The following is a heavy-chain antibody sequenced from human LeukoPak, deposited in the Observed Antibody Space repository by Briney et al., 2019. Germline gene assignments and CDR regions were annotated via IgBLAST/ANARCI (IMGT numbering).Heavy chain of an antibody. CDR1: RFTFSSYW. V-gene: IGHV3-7*01. J-gene: IGHJ6*03. CDR3: ARQGYLGGRYYYMDV. Sequence: GGSLRLSCAASRFTFSSYWMNWVRQAPGKGLEWVANIKQDGSEKNYVDSVQGRFTISRDNAKNSLYLQMNSLRAEDTAVYFCARQGYLGGRYYYMDVWGKGTTVTISS. D-gene: IGHD1-1*01. CDR2: IKQDGSEK.